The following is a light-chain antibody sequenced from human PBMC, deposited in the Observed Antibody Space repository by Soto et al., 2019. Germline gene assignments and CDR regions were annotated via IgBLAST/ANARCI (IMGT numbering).Light chain of an antibody. V-gene: IGKV1-5*01. Sequence: IQMTQSPSTLSAPVGDRFPITCQASQTISTLLAWFQHKPGKAPNLLIYDASNLESGVPSRFSGSGSGTEFTLTISSLESDDSATYFRQQYSHLVTFGQGTKVDSK. CDR2: DAS. CDR3: QQYSHLVT. J-gene: IGKJ2*01. CDR1: QTISTL.